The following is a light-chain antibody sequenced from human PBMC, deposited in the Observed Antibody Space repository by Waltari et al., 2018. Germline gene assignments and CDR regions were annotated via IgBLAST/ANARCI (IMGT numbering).Light chain of an antibody. Sequence: ETILTQSPSTLSVSPGERATLSCRASQTVSSNLAWYQQKPGQAPRLLVDGPSPRAAGIPARFSGSGSGKQFTLTINSLQSEDFAVYYCQQYNNWPPWTFGQGTKVEIK. V-gene: IGKV3-15*01. CDR3: QQYNNWPPWT. CDR1: QTVSSN. J-gene: IGKJ1*01. CDR2: GPS.